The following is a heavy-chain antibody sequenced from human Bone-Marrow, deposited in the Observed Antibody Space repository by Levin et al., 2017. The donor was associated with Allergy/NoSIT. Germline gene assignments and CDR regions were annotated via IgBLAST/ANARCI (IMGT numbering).Heavy chain of an antibody. CDR1: GFTFSSYA. CDR2: ISGSGGST. J-gene: IGHJ3*02. D-gene: IGHD2-8*01. V-gene: IGHV3-23*01. Sequence: ASVKVSCAASGFTFSSYAMSWVRQAPGKGLEWVSAISGSGGSTYYADSVKGRFTISRDNSKNTLYLQMNSLRAEDTAVYYCVRKWRLPPHDDAFDIWGQGTMVTVSS. CDR3: VRKWRLPPHDDAFDI.